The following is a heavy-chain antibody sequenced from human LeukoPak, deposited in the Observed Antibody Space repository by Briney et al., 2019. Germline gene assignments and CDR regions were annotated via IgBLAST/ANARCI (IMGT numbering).Heavy chain of an antibody. Sequence: SETLSLACAVYGGSFSGYYWIWIRQPPGNGLEWIGEINHRGSTNYNPSLKSRVTISVDTSKNQFSLKLSSVTAADTAVYYCASPNYDFWSPWGQGTLATVSS. V-gene: IGHV4-34*01. J-gene: IGHJ5*02. CDR3: ASPNYDFWSP. CDR1: GGSFSGYY. CDR2: INHRGST. D-gene: IGHD3-3*01.